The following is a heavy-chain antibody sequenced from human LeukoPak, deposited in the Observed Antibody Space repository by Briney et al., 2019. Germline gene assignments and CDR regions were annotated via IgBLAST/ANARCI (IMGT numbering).Heavy chain of an antibody. CDR3: GKVDDY. J-gene: IGHJ4*02. CDR2: INSDGSIT. CDR1: GFTFSRNW. Sequence: GGSLRLSCAASGFTFSRNWMHWVRQAPGKGLVWVSRINSDGSITNYADSVKGRFTISRDNAKNTLYLQMSSLRAEDTAVYYFGKVDDYWGQGTLVTVSS. V-gene: IGHV3-74*01.